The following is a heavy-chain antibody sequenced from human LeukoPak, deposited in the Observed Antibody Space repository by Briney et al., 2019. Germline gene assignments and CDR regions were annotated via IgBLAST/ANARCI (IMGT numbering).Heavy chain of an antibody. CDR3: ARFTTYDYDGSTYSSPYYFDY. V-gene: IGHV4-59*01. Sequence: SETLSLTCAVHGGSFSGYYWSWVRQPPGKGLEWIGYIYYTGSTNYNPSLKSPVTISADTSKNQFSLKLSSVTAADTAVYYCARFTTYDYDGSTYSSPYYFDYWGQGSLVTVSS. D-gene: IGHD3-22*01. J-gene: IGHJ4*02. CDR1: GGSFSGYY. CDR2: IYYTGST.